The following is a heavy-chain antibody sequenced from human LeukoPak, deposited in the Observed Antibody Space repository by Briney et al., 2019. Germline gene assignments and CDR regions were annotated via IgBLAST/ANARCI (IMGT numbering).Heavy chain of an antibody. D-gene: IGHD2-15*01. CDR2: ITPYNGDT. V-gene: IGHV1-18*01. J-gene: IGHJ5*02. CDR3: ARGSDGHIVAELGGVGLNCFDP. CDR1: GYAFTTYG. Sequence: ASVKVSCKASGYAFTTYGFSWVRQAPGQGLEWVGWITPYNGDTNYAEKVQGRVTMTTDTSTRTAYMELRSLRSDDTAVYYCARGSDGHIVAELGGVGLNCFDPWGQGTLVTVSS.